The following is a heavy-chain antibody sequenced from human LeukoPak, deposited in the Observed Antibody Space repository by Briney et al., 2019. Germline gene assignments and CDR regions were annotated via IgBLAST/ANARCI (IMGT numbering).Heavy chain of an antibody. CDR2: IIPMIDTP. Sequence: SVKVSCKASACTFRSNAINWVRQAPGKGLEWMGGIIPMIDTPKYAQRFQGRVTITADDSTSTSYMVVSSLRSEDTAVYYCAIFQGTYGDNDNDYWGQGTLVTVSS. CDR1: ACTFRSNA. D-gene: IGHD4-17*01. J-gene: IGHJ4*02. V-gene: IGHV1-69*13. CDR3: AIFQGTYGDNDNDY.